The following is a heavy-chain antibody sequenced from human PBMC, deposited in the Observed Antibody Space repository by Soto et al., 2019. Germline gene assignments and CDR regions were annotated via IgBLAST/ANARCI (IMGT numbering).Heavy chain of an antibody. V-gene: IGHV1-18*01. Sequence: QVQLVQSGPEVKKPGASVKVSCKTSGYTFTSYVINWVRQAPGQGLEWMGFSTHTGNTNYAQKFQGRVALTTDSSTSTAYMEVRGRRSDDTAVYYCARSGEHPLEFWGQGTPVTVSS. J-gene: IGHJ4*02. D-gene: IGHD3-10*01. CDR3: ARSGEHPLEF. CDR1: GYTFTSYV. CDR2: STHTGNT.